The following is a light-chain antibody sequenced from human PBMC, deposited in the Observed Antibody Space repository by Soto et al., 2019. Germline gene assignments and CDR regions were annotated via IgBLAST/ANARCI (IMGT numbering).Light chain of an antibody. CDR2: DND. Sequence: QSVLTQPPSVSAAPGQRVTISCSGSSSNIGNNQNHVSWYQQLPGTAPKLLIYDNDKRPSGIPDRFSGSESGTSATLGITGLHTGDEANYYCGTWDDSLYAWVFGGGTKLTVL. CDR3: GTWDDSLYAWV. V-gene: IGLV1-51*01. J-gene: IGLJ3*02. CDR1: SSNIGNNQNH.